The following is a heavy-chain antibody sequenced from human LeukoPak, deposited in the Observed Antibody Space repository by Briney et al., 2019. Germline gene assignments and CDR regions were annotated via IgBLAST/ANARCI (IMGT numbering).Heavy chain of an antibody. CDR2: ISYDGSNK. Sequence: PGGSLRLSCAASGFTFSSYAMHWVRQAPGKGLEWVAVISYDGSNKYYADSVKGRFTISRDNSKNTLYLQMNSLRAEDTAVYYCAKRGSTPDYFDYWGQGTLVTVSS. V-gene: IGHV3-30*04. J-gene: IGHJ4*02. CDR1: GFTFSSYA. CDR3: AKRGSTPDYFDY. D-gene: IGHD4-23*01.